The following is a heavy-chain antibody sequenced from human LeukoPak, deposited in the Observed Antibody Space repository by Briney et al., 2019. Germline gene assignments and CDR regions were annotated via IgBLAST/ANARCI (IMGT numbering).Heavy chain of an antibody. D-gene: IGHD3-22*01. J-gene: IGHJ4*02. CDR3: ARGQAFYYDNNGPPFDF. CDR1: GVTFSSYA. CDR2: ISYNGKNK. V-gene: IGHV3-30*04. Sequence: GGSLRLSSAAPGVTFSSYAMHGVRQPPGKGLGGVAVISYNGKNKLYGDSVKGRFTIPRDNSKNTLYLQMNRLTAEDTAVYYCARGQAFYYDNNGPPFDFWGQGTLVTVSS.